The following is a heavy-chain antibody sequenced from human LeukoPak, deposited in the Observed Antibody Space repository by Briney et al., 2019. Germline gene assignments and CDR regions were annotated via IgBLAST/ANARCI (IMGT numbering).Heavy chain of an antibody. CDR3: ARGSLYAFDI. CDR1: GFTFSDYH. J-gene: IGHJ3*02. CDR2: SSSSGSSI. V-gene: IGHV3-11*01. Sequence: GGSLRLSCAASGFTFSDYHMSWIRQAPGKGLEWVSYSSSSGSSIYYADSVRGRFTIPRDNAKNSLHLQMNSLRAEDTAVYYCARGSLYAFDIWGQGTTVTVSS.